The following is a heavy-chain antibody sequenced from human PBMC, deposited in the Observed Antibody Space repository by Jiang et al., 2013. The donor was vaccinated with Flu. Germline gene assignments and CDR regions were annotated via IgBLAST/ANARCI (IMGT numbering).Heavy chain of an antibody. D-gene: IGHD4-23*01. CDR1: GFTFSSYA. V-gene: IGHV3-30-3*01. CDR2: ISYDGSNK. J-gene: IGHJ4*02. Sequence: QLVESGGGVVQPGRSLRLSCAASGFTFSSYAMHWVRQAPGKGLEWVAVISYDGSNKYYADSVKGRFTISRDNSKNTLYLQMNSLRAEDTAVYYCAGNYGGPVGYWGQGTLVTVSS. CDR3: AGNYGGPVGY.